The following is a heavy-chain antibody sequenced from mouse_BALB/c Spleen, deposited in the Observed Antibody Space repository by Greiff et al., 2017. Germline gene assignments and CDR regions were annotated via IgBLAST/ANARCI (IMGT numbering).Heavy chain of an antibody. CDR2: ISNGGGST. Sequence: EVKLMESGGGLVQPGGSLKLSCAASGFTFSSYTMSWVRQTPEKRLEWVAYISNGGGSTYYPDTVKGRFTISRDNAKNTLYLQMSSLKSEDTAMYYCARHRDYGSSYAMDYWGQGTSVTVSS. CDR3: ARHRDYGSSYAMDY. J-gene: IGHJ4*01. CDR1: GFTFSSYT. V-gene: IGHV5-12-2*01. D-gene: IGHD1-1*01.